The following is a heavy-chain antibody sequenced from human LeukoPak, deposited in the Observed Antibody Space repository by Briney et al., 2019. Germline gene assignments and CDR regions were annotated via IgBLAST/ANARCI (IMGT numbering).Heavy chain of an antibody. Sequence: GGSLRLSCAASGFIFTSYGMHWVRQAPGKGLEWVAFIRYDGSIKFYADSVKGRFTISRDNSRNTMYLQMNSLRAEDTAVYYCAKDSRHRIVGTTTFLDYWGQGTLVTVSS. J-gene: IGHJ4*02. CDR2: IRYDGSIK. V-gene: IGHV3-30*02. D-gene: IGHD1-26*01. CDR1: GFIFTSYG. CDR3: AKDSRHRIVGTTTFLDY.